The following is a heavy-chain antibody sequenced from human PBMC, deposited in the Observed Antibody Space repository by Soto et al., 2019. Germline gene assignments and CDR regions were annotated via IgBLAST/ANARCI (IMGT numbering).Heavy chain of an antibody. J-gene: IGHJ4*02. CDR1: GGSISSSSYY. D-gene: IGHD1-26*01. CDR3: ASRSGSYYTFDY. CDR2: IYYSGST. V-gene: IGHV4-39*01. Sequence: PSETLSLTCTVSGGSISSSSYYCGWIRQPPGKGLEWIGSIYYSGSTYYNPSLKSRVTISVDTSKNQFSLKLSSVTAADTAVYYCASRSGSYYTFDYWGQGTLVTVSS.